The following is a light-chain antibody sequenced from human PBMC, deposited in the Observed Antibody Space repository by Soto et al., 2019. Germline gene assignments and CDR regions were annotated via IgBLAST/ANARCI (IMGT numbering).Light chain of an antibody. V-gene: IGLV2-14*01. CDR3: SSYTTSNTLL. CDR1: SGDIGAYNY. J-gene: IGLJ2*01. Sequence: QSGLTQPASVSGSPGQSITISCTGTSGDIGAYNYVSWYQQHPGKAPKLMIYDVSDRPSGVSNRFSGSKSGNTASLTIYGLRSEDEADYYCSSYTTSNTLLFGGGTKLTVL. CDR2: DVS.